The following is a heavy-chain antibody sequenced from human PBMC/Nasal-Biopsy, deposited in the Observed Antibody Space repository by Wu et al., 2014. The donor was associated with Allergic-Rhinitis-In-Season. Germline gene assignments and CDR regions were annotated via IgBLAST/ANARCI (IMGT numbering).Heavy chain of an antibody. Sequence: LRLSCAASGFTFSNAWMSWVRQAPGKGLEWVSYISRTGYTILYADSVKGRFTISRDNAKNTLYLQINSLRVEDTGVYYCARDRGGVAGTYYNLFDPWGQGTRSPSPQ. CDR1: GFTFSNAW. J-gene: IGHJ5*02. CDR3: ARDRGGVAGTYYNLFDP. V-gene: IGHV3-11*04. D-gene: IGHD3-10*01. CDR2: ISRTGYTI.